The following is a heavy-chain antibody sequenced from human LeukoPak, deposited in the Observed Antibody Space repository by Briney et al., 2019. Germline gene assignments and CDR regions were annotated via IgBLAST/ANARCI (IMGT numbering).Heavy chain of an antibody. J-gene: IGHJ6*03. CDR1: GYTFTSYD. CDR3: ARGPLVVPAATRGYYMDV. D-gene: IGHD2-2*01. V-gene: IGHV1-8*01. CDR2: MNPNSGNT. Sequence: GASAKVSCKASGYTFTSYDINWVRQATGQGLEWMGWMNPNSGNTGYAQKFQGRVTMTRNTSISTAYMELSSLRSEDTAVYYCARGPLVVPAATRGYYMDVWGKGTTVTVSS.